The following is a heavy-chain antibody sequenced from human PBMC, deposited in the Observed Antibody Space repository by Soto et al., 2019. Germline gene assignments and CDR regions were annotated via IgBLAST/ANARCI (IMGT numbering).Heavy chain of an antibody. CDR1: GDSVSSNIVT. J-gene: IGHJ4*02. CDR3: ARLIGTSWFVG. CDR2: TYYRSQWFN. Sequence: QVQLLQSGPGLVKPSQTLSLTCAISGDSVSSNIVTWDWIRQSPSRGLEWLGRTYYRSQWFNDYVVSVNSRMTIDADTSKNQFSLQLNYVTPEDAAVYYCARLIGTSWFVGWGQGTPVTVSS. V-gene: IGHV6-1*01. D-gene: IGHD6-13*01.